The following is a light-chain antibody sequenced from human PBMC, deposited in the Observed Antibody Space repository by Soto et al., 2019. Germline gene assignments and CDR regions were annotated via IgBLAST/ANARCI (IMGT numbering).Light chain of an antibody. CDR3: CSYAGSNTYV. Sequence: QSVMTQPASVSGSPRQSNTISCTGTSSDVGSYNLVSWYQQHPGKAPKLIIYEDNKRPPGVSNRFSGSKSGNTASLTISGLQAEDEADYYCCSYAGSNTYVFGTGTKVTVL. V-gene: IGLV2-23*01. CDR2: EDN. CDR1: SSDVGSYNL. J-gene: IGLJ1*01.